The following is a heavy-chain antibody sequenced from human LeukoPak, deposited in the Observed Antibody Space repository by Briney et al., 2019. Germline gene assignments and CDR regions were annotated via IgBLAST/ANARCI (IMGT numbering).Heavy chain of an antibody. J-gene: IGHJ4*02. CDR2: ISGSGGST. CDR3: AKDHARITMIVVVINPDYFDY. D-gene: IGHD3-22*01. V-gene: IGHV3-23*01. CDR1: GFTFSSYA. Sequence: PGGSLRLSCAASGFTFSSYAMSWVRQAPGKGLEWVSAISGSGGSTYYADSVKGRFTISRDNSKNTLYLQMNSLRAEDTAVYYCAKDHARITMIVVVINPDYFDYWGQGTLVTVSS.